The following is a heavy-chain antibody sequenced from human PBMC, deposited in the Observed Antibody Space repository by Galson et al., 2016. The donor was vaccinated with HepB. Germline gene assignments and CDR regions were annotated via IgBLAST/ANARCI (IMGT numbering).Heavy chain of an antibody. CDR1: GFTFSSYG. Sequence: SLRLSCAASGFTFSSYGMHWVRQAPGKGLEWVAVIWYDGSNKYYADSVKGRFTISRDNSKNTLYLQMNSLRAEDTAGYYCARDGYDIFTGYYPGYYFDYWGQGTLVTVSS. D-gene: IGHD3-9*01. V-gene: IGHV3-33*01. J-gene: IGHJ4*02. CDR2: IWYDGSNK. CDR3: ARDGYDIFTGYYPGYYFDY.